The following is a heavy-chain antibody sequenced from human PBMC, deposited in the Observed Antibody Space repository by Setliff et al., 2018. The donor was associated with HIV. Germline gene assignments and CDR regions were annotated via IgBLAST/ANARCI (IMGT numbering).Heavy chain of an antibody. Sequence: ASVKVSCKTSGGTFRTSVISWVRQAPGQGLEWVGGILPFLGMGDFAQKFQGRVTITADESTSTAYMELSSLRSEDTAVYYCARDRSHSSMGATDRPIDYWGQGTLVTVSS. D-gene: IGHD1-26*01. V-gene: IGHV1-69*10. J-gene: IGHJ4*02. CDR2: ILPFLGMG. CDR3: ARDRSHSSMGATDRPIDY. CDR1: GGTFRTSV.